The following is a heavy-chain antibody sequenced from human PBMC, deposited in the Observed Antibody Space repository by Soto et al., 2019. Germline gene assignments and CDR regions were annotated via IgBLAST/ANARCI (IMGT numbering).Heavy chain of an antibody. CDR1: GYTFTSYG. V-gene: IGHV1-18*01. CDR3: ASTRGAIVGATNSAFDI. J-gene: IGHJ3*02. Sequence: ASVKVSCKASGYTFTSYGISWVRQAPGQGIEWMGWISAYNGNTNYAQKLQGRVTMTTDTSTSTAYMELRSLRSDDTAVYYCASTRGAIVGATNSAFDIWGQGTMVTVS. CDR2: ISAYNGNT. D-gene: IGHD1-26*01.